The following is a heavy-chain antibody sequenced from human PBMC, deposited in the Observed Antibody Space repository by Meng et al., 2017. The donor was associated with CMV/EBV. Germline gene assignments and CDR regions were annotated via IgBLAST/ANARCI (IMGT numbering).Heavy chain of an antibody. D-gene: IGHD3-10*01. J-gene: IGHJ4*02. CDR1: GFTFSSYR. Sequence: GESLKISCAASGFTFSSYRMNWVRQAPGKGLEWVSSISSSSSYIYYADSVKGRFTISRDNAKNSLYLQMNSLSAEDTAVYYCARLYTGYLDYWGQGTLVTVSS. V-gene: IGHV3-21*01. CDR2: ISSSSSYI. CDR3: ARLYTGYLDY.